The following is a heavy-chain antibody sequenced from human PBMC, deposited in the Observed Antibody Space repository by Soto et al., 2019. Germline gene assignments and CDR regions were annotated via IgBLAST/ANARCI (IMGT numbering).Heavy chain of an antibody. J-gene: IGHJ4*02. V-gene: IGHV4-59*01. CDR1: GGSISSYY. CDR3: ARGWFGELFHDPFDY. D-gene: IGHD3-10*01. CDR2: IYYSGST. Sequence: PSETLSLTCTVSGGSISSYYWSWILQTPGKGLEWIGYIYYSGSTNYNPSLKSRVTISVDTSKNQFSLKLSSVTAADTAVYYCARGWFGELFHDPFDYWGQGTLVTVSS.